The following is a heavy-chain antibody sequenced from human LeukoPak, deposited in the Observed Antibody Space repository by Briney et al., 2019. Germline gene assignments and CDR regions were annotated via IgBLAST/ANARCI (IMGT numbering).Heavy chain of an antibody. CDR2: INPNSGGT. CDR1: GYTFTGYY. Sequence: ASVKVSCKASGYTFTGYYMHWVRQAPGQGLEWMGWINPNSGGTNYAQKFQGRVTMTRDTSISTAYTELSRLRSDDTAVYYCARDLYCSGGSCYNWFDPWGQGTLVTVSS. V-gene: IGHV1-2*02. D-gene: IGHD2-15*01. J-gene: IGHJ5*02. CDR3: ARDLYCSGGSCYNWFDP.